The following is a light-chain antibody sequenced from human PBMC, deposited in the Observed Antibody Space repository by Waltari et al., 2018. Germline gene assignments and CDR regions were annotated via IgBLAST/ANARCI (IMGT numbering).Light chain of an antibody. CDR3: QQHFGTPWT. CDR1: QNILYNSNNKNY. J-gene: IGKJ1*01. V-gene: IGKV4-1*01. CDR2: WAS. Sequence: DIVLTQSPDSLPVSLGERATINCKSSQNILYNSNNKNYLAWYQQKPGQPPKLLIYWASTRESGVPDRFSGSGSGTDFTLTISSLQAEDVAVYYCQQHFGTPWTFGQGTKVEIK.